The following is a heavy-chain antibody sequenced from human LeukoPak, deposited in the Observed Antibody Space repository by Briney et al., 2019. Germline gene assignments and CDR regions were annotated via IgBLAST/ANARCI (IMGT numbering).Heavy chain of an antibody. CDR1: GDSISSYY. J-gene: IGHJ4*02. CDR2: ISYSGST. Sequence: SETLSLTCTVSGDSISSYYWTWIRQPPGKGLEWLAYISYSGSTSYNPSLKSRVTISLDTSKNQFSLRLTPVTAADTAVYYCARNRVVGAPNFDYWGQGTLVTVSS. V-gene: IGHV4-59*01. D-gene: IGHD1-26*01. CDR3: ARNRVVGAPNFDY.